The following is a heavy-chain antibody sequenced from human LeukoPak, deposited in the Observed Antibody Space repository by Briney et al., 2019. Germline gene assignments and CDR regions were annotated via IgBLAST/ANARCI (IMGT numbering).Heavy chain of an antibody. CDR2: ISYDGSNK. D-gene: IGHD6-13*01. Sequence: GGSLRLSCAASGFTFSSYGMHRVRQAPGKGLEWVAVISYDGSNKYYADSVKGRFTISRDNSKNTLYLQMNSLRAEDTAVYYCAKSSSWYAPLRYWGQGTLVTVSS. CDR1: GFTFSSYG. CDR3: AKSSSWYAPLRY. V-gene: IGHV3-30*18. J-gene: IGHJ4*02.